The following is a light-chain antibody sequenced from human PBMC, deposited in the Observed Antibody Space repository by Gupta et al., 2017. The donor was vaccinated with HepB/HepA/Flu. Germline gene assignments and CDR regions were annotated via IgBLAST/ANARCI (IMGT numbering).Light chain of an antibody. Sequence: DIVMTQSPHSLPVSLGERATINCKSSQSVLYSSNNKNYLAWYQQKPGQPPKLLIYWASTRESGVPDRFSGRGSGTDFTLTIGSMQAEDVAVYYCQQYYSTPLNFGGGTKVEIK. CDR2: WAS. CDR3: QQYYSTPLN. J-gene: IGKJ4*01. CDR1: QSVLYSSNNKNY. V-gene: IGKV4-1*01.